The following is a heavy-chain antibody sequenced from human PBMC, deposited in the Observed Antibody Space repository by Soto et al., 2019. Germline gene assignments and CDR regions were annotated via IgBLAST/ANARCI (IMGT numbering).Heavy chain of an antibody. CDR3: ARVGRDYDFWSGYYSLGGNYYYYMDV. CDR1: GGSFSGYY. CDR2: INHSGST. D-gene: IGHD3-3*01. V-gene: IGHV4-34*01. J-gene: IGHJ6*03. Sequence: QVQLQQWGAGLLKPSETLSLTCAVYGGSFSGYYWSWIRQPPGKGLEWIGEINHSGSTNYNPSLKSRVTISVDTSKNQFSLKLSSVTAADTAVYYCARVGRDYDFWSGYYSLGGNYYYYMDVWGKGTTVTVSS.